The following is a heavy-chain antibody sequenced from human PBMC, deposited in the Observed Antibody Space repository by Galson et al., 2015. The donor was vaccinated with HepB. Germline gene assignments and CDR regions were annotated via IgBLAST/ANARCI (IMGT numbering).Heavy chain of an antibody. J-gene: IGHJ3*02. D-gene: IGHD3-22*01. CDR1: GGTFSSYA. CDR3: ARDTEAPSITMIVVKGAFDI. CDR2: IIPILGIA. V-gene: IGHV1-69*10. Sequence: SVKVSCKASGGTFSSYAISWVRQAPGQGLEWMVGIIPILGIANYAQKFQGRVTITADKSTSTAYMELSSLRSEDTAVYYCARDTEAPSITMIVVKGAFDIWGQGTMVTVSS.